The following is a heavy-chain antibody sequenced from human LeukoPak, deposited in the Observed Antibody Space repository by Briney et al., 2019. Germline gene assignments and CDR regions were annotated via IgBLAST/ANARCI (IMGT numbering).Heavy chain of an antibody. CDR3: ARAQWDFWSGYYTNWFDP. D-gene: IGHD3-3*01. V-gene: IGHV4-39*07. Sequence: PSETLSLTCTVSGGSISSSSYYWGWIRQPPGKGLEWIGSIYYSGSTYYNPSLKSRVTISVDTSKNQFSLKLSSVTAADTAVYYCARAQWDFWSGYYTNWFDPWGQGTLVTVSS. CDR1: GGSISSSSYY. J-gene: IGHJ5*02. CDR2: IYYSGST.